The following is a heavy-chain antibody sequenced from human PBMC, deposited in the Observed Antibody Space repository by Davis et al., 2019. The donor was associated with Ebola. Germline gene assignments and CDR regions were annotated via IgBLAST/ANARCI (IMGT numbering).Heavy chain of an antibody. D-gene: IGHD2/OR15-2a*01. Sequence: PGGSLRLSCVASGFTVSFYDMQWVSQAAGKSLEWLAAIGTAGETYYPESGKDRFTISRDNAKTSLYLQMDSLRAGDTALYYCARANPTSRFRIDYWGQGTLVTVSS. V-gene: IGHV3-13*01. CDR3: ARANPTSRFRIDY. CDR1: GFTVSFYD. J-gene: IGHJ4*02. CDR2: IGTAGET.